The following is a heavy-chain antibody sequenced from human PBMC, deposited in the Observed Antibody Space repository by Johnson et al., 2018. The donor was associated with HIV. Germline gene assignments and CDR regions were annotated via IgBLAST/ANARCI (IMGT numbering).Heavy chain of an antibody. V-gene: IGHV3-74*01. Sequence: VQLVESGGGLVQPGGSLRLSCAASEFMFSNYWMHWVRQAPGKGLVWVSRINSEGSSTDSADSVKGRFTISRDNAKNTLYLQMNSLRAEDTAIYYCAREGGGVMTFGGVIVPPGAFDIWGQGTMVTVSS. CDR2: INSEGSST. CDR3: AREGGGVMTFGGVIVPPGAFDI. J-gene: IGHJ3*02. CDR1: EFMFSNYW. D-gene: IGHD3-16*02.